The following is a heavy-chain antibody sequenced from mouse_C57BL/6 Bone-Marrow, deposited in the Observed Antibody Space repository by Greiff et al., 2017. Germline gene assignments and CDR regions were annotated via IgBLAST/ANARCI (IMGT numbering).Heavy chain of an antibody. J-gene: IGHJ3*01. Sequence: EVMLVESGGGLVQPKGSLKLSCAASGFSFNTYAMNWVRQAPGKGLEWVARISSKSNNYATYYADSVKDRFTISRDDSESMLYLQMNNLKTEDTAMYYYVRKGYGNLASWFAYWGQGTLVTVSA. CDR2: ISSKSNNYAT. CDR1: GFSFNTYA. V-gene: IGHV10-1*01. CDR3: VRKGYGNLASWFAY. D-gene: IGHD2-10*02.